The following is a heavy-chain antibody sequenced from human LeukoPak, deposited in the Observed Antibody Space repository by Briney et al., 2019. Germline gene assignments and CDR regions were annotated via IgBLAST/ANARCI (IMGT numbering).Heavy chain of an antibody. Sequence: GGSLRLSCAASGFTFSSYAMHWVRQAPGKGLEWVAVISYDGSNKYYADSVKGRFTISRDNSKNTLYLQMNSLRAEDTAVYYCANSRGADYWGQGTLVTVSS. CDR1: GFTFSSYA. CDR2: ISYDGSNK. J-gene: IGHJ4*02. V-gene: IGHV3-30-3*01. CDR3: ANSRGADY.